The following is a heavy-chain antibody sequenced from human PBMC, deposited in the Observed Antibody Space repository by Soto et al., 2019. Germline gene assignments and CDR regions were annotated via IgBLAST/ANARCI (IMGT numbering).Heavy chain of an antibody. Sequence: PGVALRLSCEASGFTFSQYTLNWVRRAPGKCLEWVSTISDRPTGHTHYAESVRGRLTISRDDSRDTVFLQMDSLRAEDTAVSYCTTRMTAHFDYWVQGVLVTVSS. CDR1: GFTFSQYT. CDR2: ISDRPTGHT. D-gene: IGHD2-21*02. V-gene: IGHV3-23*01. CDR3: TTRMTAHFDY. J-gene: IGHJ4*02.